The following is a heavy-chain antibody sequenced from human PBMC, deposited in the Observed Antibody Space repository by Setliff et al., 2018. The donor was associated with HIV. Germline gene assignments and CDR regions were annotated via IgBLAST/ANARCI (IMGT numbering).Heavy chain of an antibody. CDR1: GGTFSSYA. CDR2: ITPILDVV. J-gene: IGHJ6*02. V-gene: IGHV1-69*10. CDR3: ARDVEHMMDV. Sequence: SVKVSCKASGGTFSSYAISWVRQAPGQGLEWMGDITPILDVVNYAQKFQGRVSITADESTSTAYMELSSLRSEDTALYYCARDVEHMMDVWGQGTTVTVSS.